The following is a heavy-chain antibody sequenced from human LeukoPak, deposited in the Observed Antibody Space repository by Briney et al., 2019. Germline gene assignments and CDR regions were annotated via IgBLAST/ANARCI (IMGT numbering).Heavy chain of an antibody. D-gene: IGHD2-2*01. V-gene: IGHV3-74*01. CDR2: INSDGSTT. Sequence: PGGSLRLSCAASGFTFSNAWMHWVRQAPGKGLVWVSRINSDGSTTNYADSVKGRFIISRDNAKNTLYLQMNSLRAEDTAVYYCTRPESSSSLACDHWGQGTLVTVSS. CDR1: GFTFSNAW. J-gene: IGHJ4*02. CDR3: TRPESSSSLACDH.